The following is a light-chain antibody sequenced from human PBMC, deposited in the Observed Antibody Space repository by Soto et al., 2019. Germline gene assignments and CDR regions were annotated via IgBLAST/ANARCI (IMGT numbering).Light chain of an antibody. Sequence: EIELTQSPGTLSLPPGERATLSCRASQSVSSSYLAWYQQKPGQAPRLLIYDASRRATGIPDRFSGSGSGTDFTLTISRLEPEDFAVYYCQQYGRSPWMFGQGTKVEIK. CDR3: QQYGRSPWM. CDR1: QSVSSSY. CDR2: DAS. J-gene: IGKJ1*01. V-gene: IGKV3-20*01.